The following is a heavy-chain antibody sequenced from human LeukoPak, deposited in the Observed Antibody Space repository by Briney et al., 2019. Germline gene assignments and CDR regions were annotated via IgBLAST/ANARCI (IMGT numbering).Heavy chain of an antibody. J-gene: IGHJ4*02. D-gene: IGHD3-22*01. Sequence: SEILSLTCAVYGGSFSGYYWSWIRQPPGKGLEWIGEINHSGSTNYNPSLKSRVTISVDTSKNQFSLKLSPVTAADTAVYYCASSNYYDSRHYWGQGTLVTVSS. CDR3: ASSNYYDSRHY. CDR1: GGSFSGYY. CDR2: INHSGST. V-gene: IGHV4-34*01.